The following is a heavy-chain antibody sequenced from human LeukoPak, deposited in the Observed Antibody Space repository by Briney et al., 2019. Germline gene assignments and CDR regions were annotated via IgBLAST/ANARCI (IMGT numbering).Heavy chain of an antibody. V-gene: IGHV4-30-2*02. CDR2: IFHSGST. CDR3: ASFRGGGDGWYWFDP. J-gene: IGHJ5*02. CDR1: GGSISSGGYS. D-gene: IGHD6-19*01. Sequence: TSETLSLTCAVSGGSISSGGYSWSWIRQPPGKGLEWIGYIFHSGSTYYNPSLKSRVTISVDRSKNQFSLKLNSVTAADTAVYYCASFRGGGDGWYWFDPWGQGTLVTVSS.